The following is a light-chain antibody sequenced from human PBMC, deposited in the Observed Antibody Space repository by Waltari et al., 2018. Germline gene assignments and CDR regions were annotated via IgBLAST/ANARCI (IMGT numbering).Light chain of an antibody. Sequence: QSVLTQPPSASGTPGQRVTISCSGSSSNIGSNPVNWYQQLPGTVPKLLIFSNTQRPSGVPARFAGSKSGTSASLAFSGLQSEDEADYYCAAWDDSLNGVVFGGGTKLTVL. CDR2: SNT. J-gene: IGLJ2*01. V-gene: IGLV1-44*01. CDR3: AAWDDSLNGVV. CDR1: SSNIGSNP.